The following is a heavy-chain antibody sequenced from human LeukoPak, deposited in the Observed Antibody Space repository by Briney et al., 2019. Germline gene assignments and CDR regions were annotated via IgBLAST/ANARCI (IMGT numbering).Heavy chain of an antibody. CDR2: INPNSGGT. CDR1: GYTFTSYY. CDR3: ARVKDYDFWSGYCFDY. Sequence: ASVKVSCKASGYTFTSYYMHWVRQAPGQGLEWMGWINPNSGGTNYAQKFQGRVTMTRDTSISTAYMELSRLRSDDTAVYYCARVKDYDFWSGYCFDYWGQGTLVTVSS. D-gene: IGHD3-3*01. V-gene: IGHV1-2*02. J-gene: IGHJ4*02.